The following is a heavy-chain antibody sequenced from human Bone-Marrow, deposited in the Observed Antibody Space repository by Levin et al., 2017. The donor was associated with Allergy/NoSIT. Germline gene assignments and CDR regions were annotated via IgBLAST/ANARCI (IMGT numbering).Heavy chain of an antibody. CDR3: VKGGAARRLNWFDP. J-gene: IGHJ5*02. D-gene: IGHD6-6*01. CDR1: GFTFSSYA. V-gene: IGHV3-64D*06. CDR2: ISSNGGST. Sequence: GESLKISCSASGFTFSSYAMHWVRQAPGKGLEYVSAISSNGGSTYYADSVKGRFTISRDNSKNTLYLQMSSLRAEDTAVYYCVKGGAARRLNWFDPWGQGTLVTVSS.